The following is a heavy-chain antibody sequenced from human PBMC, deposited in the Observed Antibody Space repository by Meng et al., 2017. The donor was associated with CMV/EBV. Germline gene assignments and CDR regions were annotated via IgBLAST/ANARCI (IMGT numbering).Heavy chain of an antibody. D-gene: IGHD2-2*01. V-gene: IGHV3-11*01. CDR1: GLTFSYYY. CDR2: ISSSGSTI. Sequence: GESLKISCAASGLTFSYYYMSWIRQAPGKGLEWVSYISSSGSTIYYADSVKGRFTISRDNAKNSLYLQMNSLRAEDTAVYYCARDQDIVVVPGEWFDPWGQGTLVTVSS. CDR3: ARDQDIVVVPGEWFDP. J-gene: IGHJ5*02.